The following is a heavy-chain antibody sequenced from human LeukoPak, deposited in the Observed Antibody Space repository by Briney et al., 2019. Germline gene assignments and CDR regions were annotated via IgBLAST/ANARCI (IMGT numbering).Heavy chain of an antibody. CDR3: ARGVQWELSDAFDI. CDR2: IIPIFGTA. Sequence: SAKVSCKASGGTFSSYAISWVRQAPGQGLEWMGGIIPIFGTANYAQKFQGRVTITADESTSTAYMELSSLRSEDTAVYYCARGVQWELSDAFDIWGQGTMVTVSS. D-gene: IGHD1-26*01. CDR1: GGTFSSYA. J-gene: IGHJ3*02. V-gene: IGHV1-69*13.